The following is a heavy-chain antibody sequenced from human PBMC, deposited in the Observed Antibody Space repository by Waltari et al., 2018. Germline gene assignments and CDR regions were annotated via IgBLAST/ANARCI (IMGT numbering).Heavy chain of an antibody. CDR3: ARIGYSSGWPAFYFDY. Sequence: QVQLQESGPGLVKPSETLSPTCTVSGGSISSYYWSWILQPPGKGLEWIGYIYYRGSTNYNPSLKSRVTISVDTSKNQFSLKLSSVTAADTAVYYCARIGYSSGWPAFYFDYWGQGTLVTVSS. CDR1: GGSISSYY. CDR2: IYYRGST. J-gene: IGHJ4*02. V-gene: IGHV4-59*01. D-gene: IGHD6-19*01.